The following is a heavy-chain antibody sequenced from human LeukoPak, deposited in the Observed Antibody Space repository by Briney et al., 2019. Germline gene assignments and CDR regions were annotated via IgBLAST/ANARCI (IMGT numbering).Heavy chain of an antibody. D-gene: IGHD3-22*01. CDR3: AKALYYDGSGSSHRTFDY. CDR2: ISESGETI. V-gene: IGHV3-23*01. J-gene: IGHJ4*02. Sequence: GGSLRLSCAASGFTFSNYAMSWIRQAPGKGLEWVSAISESGETIYYADSVEGRFTISRDNSENTLYLQMNSLRAEDTALYYCAKALYYDGSGSSHRTFDYWGQGTLVTVSS. CDR1: GFTFSNYA.